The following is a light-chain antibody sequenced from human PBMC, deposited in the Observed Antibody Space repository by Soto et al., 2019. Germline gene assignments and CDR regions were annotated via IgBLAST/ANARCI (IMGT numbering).Light chain of an antibody. Sequence: SVLPQAASGSGSPGQSITISCTGTSSDVGGYNYVSWYQHHPGKAPKLIIYDVTNRPSGVSNPFSGSKSGNTASLTISGLQPEDEADYYCSSYTTSNTRQIVFGTGTKATVL. CDR3: SSYTTSNTRQIV. CDR2: DVT. J-gene: IGLJ1*01. CDR1: SSDVGGYNY. V-gene: IGLV2-14*03.